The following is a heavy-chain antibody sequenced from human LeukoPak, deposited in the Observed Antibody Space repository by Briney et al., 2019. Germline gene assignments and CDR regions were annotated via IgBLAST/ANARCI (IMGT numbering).Heavy chain of an antibody. CDR2: IYYSGST. CDR1: GGSISSYY. D-gene: IGHD3-22*01. J-gene: IGHJ4*02. V-gene: IGHV4-59*01. Sequence: SETLSLTCTVSGGSISSYYWSWIRQPPGKGLEWIGYIYYSGSTNYNPSLKSRVTISVDTSKNQFSLKLSSVTAADTAVYYCAREGGYYDSSGLDYWGQGTLVTVSS. CDR3: AREGGYYDSSGLDY.